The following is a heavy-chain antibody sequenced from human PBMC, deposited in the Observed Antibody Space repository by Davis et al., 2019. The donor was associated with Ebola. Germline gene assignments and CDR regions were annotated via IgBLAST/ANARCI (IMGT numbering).Heavy chain of an antibody. Sequence: GSLRLSCAVYGGSFSGYYWSWIRQPPGKGLEWIGEINHSGSTNYNPSLKSRVTISVDRSKNQFSLKLSSVTAADTAVYYCASTMTTVTTGWFDPWGQGTLVTVSS. D-gene: IGHD4-11*01. CDR1: GGSFSGYY. CDR2: INHSGST. CDR3: ASTMTTVTTGWFDP. V-gene: IGHV4-34*01. J-gene: IGHJ5*02.